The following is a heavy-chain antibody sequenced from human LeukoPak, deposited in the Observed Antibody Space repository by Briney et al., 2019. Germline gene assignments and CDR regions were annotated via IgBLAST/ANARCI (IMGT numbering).Heavy chain of an antibody. CDR3: ARSYSSSSYYYYGMDV. CDR1: GGTFSSYA. D-gene: IGHD6-6*01. J-gene: IGHJ6*02. V-gene: IGHV1-69*01. CDR2: IIPIFGTA. Sequence: SVKVSCKASGGTFSSYAISWVRQAPGQGLEWMGGIIPIFGTANYAQKFQGRVTITADESTSTAYMELSSLISEDTAVYYCARSYSSSSYYYYGMDVWGQGTTVTVSS.